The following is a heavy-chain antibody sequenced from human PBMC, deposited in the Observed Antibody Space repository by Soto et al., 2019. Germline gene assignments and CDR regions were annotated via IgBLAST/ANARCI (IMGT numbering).Heavy chain of an antibody. J-gene: IGHJ6*02. CDR1: GVSISSSSYY. V-gene: IGHV4-39*01. CDR2: IYYSGST. D-gene: IGHD3-22*01. Sequence: SETLSLTCTVSGVSISSSSYYWGWIRQPPGKGLEWIGSIYYSGSTYYNPSLKSRVTISVDTSKNQFSLKLSSVTAADTAVYYCARRLYYDSSGFEGGGMDVWGQGTTATVSS. CDR3: ARRLYYDSSGFEGGGMDV.